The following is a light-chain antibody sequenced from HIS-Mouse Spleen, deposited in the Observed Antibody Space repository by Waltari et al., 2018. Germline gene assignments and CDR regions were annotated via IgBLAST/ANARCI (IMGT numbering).Light chain of an antibody. J-gene: IGKJ1*01. V-gene: IGKV1-12*01. CDR2: DAS. CDR1: QGISSW. Sequence: DIQMTQSPSSVSASVGDRVTITCRASQGISSWLAWYQQKPGKAPKLLIYDASSLESGVPSRFSGSGSGTDFTLTISRLEPEDFAVYYCQQYGSSPRTFGQGTKVEIK. CDR3: QQYGSSPRT.